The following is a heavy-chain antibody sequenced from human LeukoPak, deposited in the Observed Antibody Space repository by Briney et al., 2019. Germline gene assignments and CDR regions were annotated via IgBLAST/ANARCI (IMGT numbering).Heavy chain of an antibody. D-gene: IGHD6-19*01. CDR3: ARTQGSSGWYEFDY. CDR2: IHSSGST. Sequence: SETLSLTCTVSGVSISSYYWSWIRQAAGKGLEWIGHIHSSGSTSYNPSLKSRVTMSVETSKNQFSLKLSSVTAADTAVYYCARTQGSSGWYEFDYWGQGTPVTVSS. V-gene: IGHV4-4*07. CDR1: GVSISSYY. J-gene: IGHJ4*02.